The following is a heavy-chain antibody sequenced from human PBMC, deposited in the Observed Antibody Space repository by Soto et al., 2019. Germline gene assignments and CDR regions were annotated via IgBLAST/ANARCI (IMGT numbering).Heavy chain of an antibody. Sequence: QVQLQESGPGLVKPSQTLSLTCTVSGGSISSGGYYWSWLRQHPRKGLEWIGYIYYSGSTYYNPSLKSRVTISVDTSKNQFSPKLSSVTAADTAVYYCARRSSIVAKDRVDYWGQGTLVTVSS. CDR2: IYYSGST. CDR1: GGSISSGGYY. D-gene: IGHD2-15*01. CDR3: ARRSSIVAKDRVDY. J-gene: IGHJ4*02. V-gene: IGHV4-31*03.